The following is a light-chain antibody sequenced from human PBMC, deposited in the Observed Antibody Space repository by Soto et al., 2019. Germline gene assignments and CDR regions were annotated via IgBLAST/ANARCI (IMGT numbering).Light chain of an antibody. CDR2: DVS. V-gene: IGLV2-14*01. Sequence: QSVLTQPASVSGSPGQSITISCTGTSSDVGGYNYVSWYQQHPVKAPKLMIYDVSNRPSGVSNRFSGSKSGNTASLTISGLQAEDEADYYCGSYTSSSTHVFGTGTKVTVL. CDR3: GSYTSSSTHV. J-gene: IGLJ1*01. CDR1: SSDVGGYNY.